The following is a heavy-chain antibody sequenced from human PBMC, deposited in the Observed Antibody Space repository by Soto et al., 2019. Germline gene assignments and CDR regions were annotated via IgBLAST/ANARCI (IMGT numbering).Heavy chain of an antibody. D-gene: IGHD5-18*01. CDR2: IYHSGST. V-gene: IGHV4-4*02. J-gene: IGHJ4*02. Sequence: SETLSLTCAVSSGSISSSNWWSWVRQPPGKGLEWIGEIYHSGSTNYNPSLKSRVTISVDKSKNQFSLKLSSVTAADTAVYYCASFLGYSYDEGDWVFDYWGQGTLVTVSS. CDR1: SGSISSSNW. CDR3: ASFLGYSYDEGDWVFDY.